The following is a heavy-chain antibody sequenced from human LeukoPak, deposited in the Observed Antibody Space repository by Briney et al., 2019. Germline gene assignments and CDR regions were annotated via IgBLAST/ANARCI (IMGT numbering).Heavy chain of an antibody. J-gene: IGHJ5*02. CDR2: INPSGGST. Sequence: ASVTVSCKASGYTYTGYYMHWVRQAPGQGLEWMGIINPSGGSTSYAQKFQGRVTMTRDTSTSTVYMELSSLRSEDTAVYYCARVPPAALNWFDPWGQGTLVTVSS. CDR1: GYTYTGYY. V-gene: IGHV1-46*01. D-gene: IGHD2-2*01. CDR3: ARVPPAALNWFDP.